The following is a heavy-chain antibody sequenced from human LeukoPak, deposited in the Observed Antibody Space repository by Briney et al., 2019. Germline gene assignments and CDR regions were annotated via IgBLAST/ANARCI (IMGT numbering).Heavy chain of an antibody. CDR1: GGSISSYY. V-gene: IGHV4-59*01. CDR3: ARATGYDSSGYQL. D-gene: IGHD3-22*01. J-gene: IGHJ4*02. CDR2: IYYSGST. Sequence: SETLSLTCTVSGGSISSYYWSWIRQPPGKGLEWIGYIYYSGSTNYNPSLKSRVTISVDASKNQFSLKLSSVTAADTAVYYCARATGYDSSGYQLWGQGTLVTVSS.